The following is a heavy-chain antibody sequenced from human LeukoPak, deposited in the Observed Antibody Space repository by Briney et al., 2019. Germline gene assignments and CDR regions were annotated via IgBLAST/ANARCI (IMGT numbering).Heavy chain of an antibody. CDR3: ARVKWLRLRTTIDY. CDR1: GYTFTSYD. D-gene: IGHD5-12*01. CDR2: MNPNSGNT. Sequence: ASVKVSCKASGYTFTSYDINWVRQATGQGLEWMGWMNPNSGNTGYAQKFQGRVTMTRNTSISTAYMELSSLRSEDTAVYYCARVKWLRLRTTIDYWGRGTLVTVSS. V-gene: IGHV1-8*01. J-gene: IGHJ4*02.